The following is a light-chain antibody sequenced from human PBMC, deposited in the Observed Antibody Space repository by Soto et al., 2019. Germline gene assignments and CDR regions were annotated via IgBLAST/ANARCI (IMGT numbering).Light chain of an antibody. CDR2: EGS. Sequence: QSVLTQPASVSGSPGQSITISCTGTSSDVGTYNLVSWYQQHPGKAPKLMIYEGSKRPSGVSNRFSGSKSGNTASLTISGLQDEDEADYYCCSYAGTYWVFGGGTKLTVL. V-gene: IGLV2-23*01. CDR1: SSDVGTYNL. J-gene: IGLJ3*02. CDR3: CSYAGTYWV.